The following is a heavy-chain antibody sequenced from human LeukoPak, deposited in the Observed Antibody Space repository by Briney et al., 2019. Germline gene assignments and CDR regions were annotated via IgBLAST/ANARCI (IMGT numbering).Heavy chain of an antibody. D-gene: IGHD3-3*01. CDR1: GGSISCSSYY. CDR3: ASNRFLEWLLWEH. Sequence: SETLSLTCTVSGGSISCSSYYWGWIRQPPGKGLEWIGSIYYSGSTYYNPSLKSRVTISVDTSKNQFSLKLSSVTAADTAVYYCASNRFLEWLLWEHWGQGTLVTVSS. CDR2: IYYSGST. V-gene: IGHV4-39*01. J-gene: IGHJ1*01.